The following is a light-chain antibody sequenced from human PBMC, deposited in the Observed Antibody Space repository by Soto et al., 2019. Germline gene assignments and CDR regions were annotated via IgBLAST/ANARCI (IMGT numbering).Light chain of an antibody. Sequence: QSVLTQPPSVSGAPGQRVTISCTGSSSNIGRGYDVHWYQQFPGSAPRLLLSGDSNRPSGVPDRFSGSRSGTSASLAITGLQAEDEADYYCQTFDSSLTISWVFGGGTQQTVL. V-gene: IGLV1-40*01. CDR1: SSNIGRGYD. CDR2: GDS. J-gene: IGLJ3*02. CDR3: QTFDSSLTISWV.